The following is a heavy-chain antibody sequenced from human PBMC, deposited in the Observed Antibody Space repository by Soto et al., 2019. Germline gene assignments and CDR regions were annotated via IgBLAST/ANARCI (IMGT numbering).Heavy chain of an antibody. V-gene: IGHV3-33*01. Sequence: AGGSLRLSCAASGFTFSSYGMHWVRQAPGKGLEWVAVIWYDGSNKYYADSVKGRFTISRDNSKNTLYLQMNSLRAEDTAVYYRARDLSGYSSGYFDYWGQGTLVTVSS. D-gene: IGHD6-19*01. J-gene: IGHJ4*02. CDR2: IWYDGSNK. CDR1: GFTFSSYG. CDR3: ARDLSGYSSGYFDY.